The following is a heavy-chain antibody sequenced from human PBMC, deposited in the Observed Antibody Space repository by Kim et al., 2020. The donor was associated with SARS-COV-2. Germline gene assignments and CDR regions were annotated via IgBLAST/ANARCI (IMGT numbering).Heavy chain of an antibody. V-gene: IGHV1-18*01. D-gene: IGHD6-19*01. CDR1: GYTFRSYG. CDR3: VRDGLQYSSGIGY. Sequence: ASVKVSCKASGYTFRSYGISWVRQAPGQGLEWMGWISPYNGDTHYAQKLQGRVTMTTDTSTTTAYMDLRSLRSDDTAVYFCVRDGLQYSSGIGYWGQGTLVTVSS. J-gene: IGHJ4*02. CDR2: ISPYNGDT.